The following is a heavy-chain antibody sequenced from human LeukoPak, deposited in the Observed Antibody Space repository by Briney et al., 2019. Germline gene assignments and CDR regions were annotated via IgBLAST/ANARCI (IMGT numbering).Heavy chain of an antibody. CDR1: GYTFTSYY. CDR3: ARRGSQGNFDY. CDR2: INPSGGST. V-gene: IGHV1-46*01. D-gene: IGHD2-15*01. Sequence: ASVKVSRKASGYTFTSYYMHWVRQAPGQGLEWMGIINPSGGSTSYAQKFQGRVTMTRDMSTSTVYMELSSLRSEDTAVYYCARRGSQGNFDYWGQGTLVTVSS. J-gene: IGHJ4*02.